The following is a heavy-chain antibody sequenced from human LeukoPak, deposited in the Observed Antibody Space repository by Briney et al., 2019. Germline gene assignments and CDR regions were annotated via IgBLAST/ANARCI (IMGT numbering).Heavy chain of an antibody. V-gene: IGHV4-38-2*02. CDR3: ARGAGWYNY. Sequence: SETLSLTCTVSGYSISSGYYWGWIRQPPGKGLEWIGSIHHSGSTYYNPSLKSRVTISVDTSKKQFSLKVTSVTAADTAVYYCARGAGWYNYWGQGTLVTVSS. D-gene: IGHD6-19*01. CDR1: GYSISSGYY. CDR2: IHHSGST. J-gene: IGHJ4*02.